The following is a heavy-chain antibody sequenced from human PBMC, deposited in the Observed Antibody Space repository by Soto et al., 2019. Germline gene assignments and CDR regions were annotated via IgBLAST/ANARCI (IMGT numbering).Heavy chain of an antibody. CDR2: IYYSGST. CDR3: ARDLQVDDFWSGYYPHLNYGMDV. V-gene: IGHV4-31*03. J-gene: IGHJ6*02. D-gene: IGHD3-3*01. CDR1: GGSISSGGYY. Sequence: SETLSLTCTVSGGSISSGGYYWSWIRQHPGKGLEWIGYIYYSGSTYYNPSLKSRVTISVDTSKNQFSLKLSSVTAADTAVYYCARDLQVDDFWSGYYPHLNYGMDVWGQGTTVTVSS.